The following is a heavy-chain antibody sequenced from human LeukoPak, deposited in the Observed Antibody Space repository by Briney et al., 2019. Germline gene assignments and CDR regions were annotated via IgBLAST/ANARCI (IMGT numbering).Heavy chain of an antibody. J-gene: IGHJ6*04. CDR3: XELGITMIGGV. D-gene: IGHD3-10*02. CDR1: GFSFSRYW. Sequence: GGSLRLSCAASGFSFSRYWMHWVRHVPGKGLVWVSRINSDGSSTSYADSVKGRFTISRDNSKDTLYLQMNSLRAEDTAVYYXXELGITMIGGVWGKGTTVTISS. V-gene: IGHV3-74*01. CDR2: INSDGSST.